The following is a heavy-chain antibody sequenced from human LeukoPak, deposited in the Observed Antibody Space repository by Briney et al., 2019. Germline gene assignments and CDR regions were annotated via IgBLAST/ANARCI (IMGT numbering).Heavy chain of an antibody. V-gene: IGHV4-39*01. CDR1: GGSISSTDY. J-gene: IGHJ5*02. CDR3: ARHSWVTTFPFDT. Sequence: ETLSLTCTVSGGSISSTDYWGCRRQPPGGVVEWIGSIYYRGTTYYKPSVKSPVSILVETSKNQFSLNLSSVAAPDTANYYCARHSWVTTFPFDTWGQGTLVTVSS. D-gene: IGHD2-21*02. CDR2: IYYRGTT.